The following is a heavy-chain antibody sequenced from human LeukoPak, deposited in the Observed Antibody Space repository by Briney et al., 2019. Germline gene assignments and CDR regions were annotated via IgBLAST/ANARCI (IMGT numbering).Heavy chain of an antibody. Sequence: PGGSLRLSCTATGFTFSNFGMAWVRQAPGQGLEWVSTISGIGANIHHADSVKGRFTISRDNSRSTVYLQMNSLRAEDTAVYYCAKDAGPQQLVFFDSWGQGTLVTVSS. D-gene: IGHD6-6*01. J-gene: IGHJ4*02. CDR3: AKDAGPQQLVFFDS. CDR1: GFTFSNFG. V-gene: IGHV3-23*01. CDR2: ISGIGANI.